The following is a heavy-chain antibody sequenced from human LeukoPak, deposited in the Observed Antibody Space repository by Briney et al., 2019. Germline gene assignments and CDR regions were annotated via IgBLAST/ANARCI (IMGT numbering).Heavy chain of an antibody. V-gene: IGHV3-33*01. Sequence: SCKASGYTFTGYYMHWVRQAPGKGLEWVAVIWYDGSNKYYADSVKGRFTISRDNSKNTLYLQMNSLRAEDTAVYYCARDGGLPPSFDYWGQGTLVTVSS. CDR3: ARDGGLPPSFDY. CDR1: GYTFTGYY. D-gene: IGHD3-16*01. J-gene: IGHJ4*02. CDR2: IWYDGSNK.